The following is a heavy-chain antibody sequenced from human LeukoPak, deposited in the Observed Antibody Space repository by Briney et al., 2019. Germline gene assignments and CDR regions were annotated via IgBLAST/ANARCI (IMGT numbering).Heavy chain of an antibody. CDR2: FDPKDGET. CDR3: ATEGCSSRWPRGDNWLDP. V-gene: IGHV1-24*01. Sequence: ASVKVSSKVSGYTLTELSVHWVRQAPGERLEWMGGFDPKDGETIYAQKFQGRVTMTEDTSTDTAYMELSSLRSEDTAVYYWATEGCSSRWPRGDNWLDPWGEGTLVSVSS. J-gene: IGHJ5*02. CDR1: GYTLTELS. D-gene: IGHD6-13*01.